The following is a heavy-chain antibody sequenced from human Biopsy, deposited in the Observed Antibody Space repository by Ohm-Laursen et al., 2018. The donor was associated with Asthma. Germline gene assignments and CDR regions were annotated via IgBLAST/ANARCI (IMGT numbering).Heavy chain of an antibody. D-gene: IGHD5/OR15-5a*01. V-gene: IGHV3-21*01. J-gene: IGHJ4*02. CDR1: GFTFSHYN. CDR3: AREGRELSTELDY. CDR2: ITDTSRYI. Sequence: SLRLSCTASGFTFSHYNMNWVRQAPGKGLEWVSSITDTSRYIKYADSVRGRFTISRDNAKNSLYLQMNSLRAEDTAVYYCAREGRELSTELDYWGPGTLVTVSS.